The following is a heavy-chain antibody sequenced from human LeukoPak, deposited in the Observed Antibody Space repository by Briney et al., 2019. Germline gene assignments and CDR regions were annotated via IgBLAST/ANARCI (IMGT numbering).Heavy chain of an antibody. CDR3: AREGRENYYYDSSAPPNAFDI. J-gene: IGHJ3*02. Sequence: SETLSLTCTVSGGSISSGSYYWSWIRQPPGKGLEWIGYIYYSGSTNYNPSLKSRVTISVDTSKNQFSLKLSSVTAADTAVYYCAREGRENYYYDSSAPPNAFDIWGQGTVVTVSS. CDR2: IYYSGST. CDR1: GGSISSGSYY. D-gene: IGHD3-22*01. V-gene: IGHV4-61*01.